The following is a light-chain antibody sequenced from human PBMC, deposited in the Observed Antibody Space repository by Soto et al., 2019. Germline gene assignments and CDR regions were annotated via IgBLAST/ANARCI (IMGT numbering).Light chain of an antibody. J-gene: IGLJ1*01. CDR2: DVS. CDR3: SSYTSSSTLYV. CDR1: SSDVGGYNY. V-gene: IGLV2-14*01. Sequence: QSALTQPASVSGSPGQSITISCTGTSSDVGGYNYVSWYQQHPGKAPKLMIYDVSNRPSGVSNRFSGSKFGNTASLTISGLQAEDEADYYCSSYTSSSTLYVFGTGIKLTVL.